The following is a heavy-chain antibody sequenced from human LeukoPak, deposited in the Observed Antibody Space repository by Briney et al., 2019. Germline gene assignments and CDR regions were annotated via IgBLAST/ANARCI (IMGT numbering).Heavy chain of an antibody. CDR1: GGSITNYY. CDR3: ARESRVLIGDGYYLDS. Sequence: SENLSLTCTVSGGSITNYYWTWIRQPAGKGLEWIGRLYIGRGTDYNPSLKSRVTMSVDTSNNHFSLKLTSVTAADTAIYYCARESRVLIGDGYYLDSWGPGTLVTVSS. J-gene: IGHJ4*02. V-gene: IGHV4-4*07. D-gene: IGHD3-3*01. CDR2: LYIGRGT.